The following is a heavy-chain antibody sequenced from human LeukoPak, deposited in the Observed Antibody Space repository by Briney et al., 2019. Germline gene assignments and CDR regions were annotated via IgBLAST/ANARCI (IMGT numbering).Heavy chain of an antibody. CDR2: ISASGDST. Sequence: GGSLRLSCAASGFTFSSYAMSWVRQAPGKGLEWVSTISASGDSTYYADSVKGRFTISRDNSKITLYVQMNSLRAEDTAVYYCAKGFGYDSRYYGMDVWGQGTTVTVSS. V-gene: IGHV3-23*01. J-gene: IGHJ6*02. CDR3: AKGFGYDSRYYGMDV. D-gene: IGHD3-3*01. CDR1: GFTFSSYA.